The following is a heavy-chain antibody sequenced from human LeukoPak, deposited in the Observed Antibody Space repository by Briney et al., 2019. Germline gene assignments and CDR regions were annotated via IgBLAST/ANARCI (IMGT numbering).Heavy chain of an antibody. Sequence: ASVKVSCKASGYTFTSYDINWVRQASGKGLEWMGWMNPNSGNTGYAQKFRGRVTMNRNTSISTAYMELSSLRSEDTAVYYSARGKAGRGSHRHNWWFDPWGQGTLVTVSS. J-gene: IGHJ5*02. D-gene: IGHD1-26*01. CDR1: GYTFTSYD. CDR2: MNPNSGNT. V-gene: IGHV1-8*01. CDR3: ARGKAGRGSHRHNWWFDP.